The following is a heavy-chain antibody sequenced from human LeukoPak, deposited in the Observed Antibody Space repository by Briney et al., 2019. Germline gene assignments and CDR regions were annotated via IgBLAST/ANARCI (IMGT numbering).Heavy chain of an antibody. CDR1: GGTFSSYA. J-gene: IGHJ3*02. Sequence: ASVKVSCKASGGTFSSYAISWVRQAPGQGLEWMGGIIPIFGTANYAQKFQDRVTITADESTSTAYMELSSLRSEDTAVYYCAREGGATVTNLGAFDIWGQGTMVTVSS. CDR3: AREGGATVTNLGAFDI. D-gene: IGHD4-17*01. CDR2: IIPIFGTA. V-gene: IGHV1-69*13.